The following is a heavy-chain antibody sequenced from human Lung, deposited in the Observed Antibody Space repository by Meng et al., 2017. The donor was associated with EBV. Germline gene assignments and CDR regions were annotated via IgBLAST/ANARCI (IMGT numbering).Heavy chain of an antibody. J-gene: IGHJ4*02. V-gene: IGHV4-34*01. CDR2: INDSGST. D-gene: IGHD1-26*01. CDR1: GGSFSGSFSGYY. Sequence: QGHPQQGRAGLWKPSETLSLTCAVYGGSFSGSFSGYYWSWIRQAPGKGLEWIGEINDSGSTDYNPSLKNRLTVSVDRSKSQFSLELSSVTAADTAVYYCARSTFDYWGQGTLVTVSS. CDR3: ARSTFDY.